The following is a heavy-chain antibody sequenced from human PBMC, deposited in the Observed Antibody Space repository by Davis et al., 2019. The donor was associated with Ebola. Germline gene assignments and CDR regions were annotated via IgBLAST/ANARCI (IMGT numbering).Heavy chain of an antibody. CDR1: GFTFSTYA. CDR3: AKADWKYYYYGMDV. V-gene: IGHV3-30*18. Sequence: GESLKISCAASGFTFSTYAMSWVRQAPGKGLEWVAVISYDGSNKYYADSVKGRFTISRDNSKNTLYLQMNSLRAEDTAVYYCAKADWKYYYYGMDVWGQGTTVTVSS. J-gene: IGHJ6*02. CDR2: ISYDGSNK. D-gene: IGHD1-1*01.